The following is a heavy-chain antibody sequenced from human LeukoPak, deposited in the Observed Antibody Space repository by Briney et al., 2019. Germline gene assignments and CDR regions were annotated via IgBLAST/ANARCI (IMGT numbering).Heavy chain of an antibody. D-gene: IGHD3-22*01. Sequence: KPGGSLRLSCAASGFTFSSYAMSWVRQPPGKGLEWIGEINHSGSTNYNPSLKSRVTISVDTSKNQFSLKLSSVTAADTAVYYCARGTGWLLLRSYYFDYWGQGTLVTVSS. CDR1: GFTFSSYA. V-gene: IGHV4-34*01. CDR2: INHSGST. CDR3: ARGTGWLLLRSYYFDY. J-gene: IGHJ4*02.